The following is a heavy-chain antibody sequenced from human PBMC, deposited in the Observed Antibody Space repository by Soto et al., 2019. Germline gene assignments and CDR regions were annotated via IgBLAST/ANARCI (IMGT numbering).Heavy chain of an antibody. CDR1: GFTVSSNY. Sequence: HPGGSLRLSCAASGFTVSSNYMSWVRQAPGKGLEWVSRVHSGGTTTTYADSVKGRFTISRDNARNTVSLQMSSLRAEDTAIYYCARGDRGGFDLWGHGTMVTVSS. V-gene: IGHV3-74*01. J-gene: IGHJ3*01. CDR2: VHSGGTTT. CDR3: ARGDRGGFDL. D-gene: IGHD3-10*01.